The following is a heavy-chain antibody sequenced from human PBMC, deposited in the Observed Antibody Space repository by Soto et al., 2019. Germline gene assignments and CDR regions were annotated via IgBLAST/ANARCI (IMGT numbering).Heavy chain of an antibody. Sequence: ASVKVSCKASGYTFTSYYMHWVRQAPGQGLEWMGIINPSGGNTSYAQKFQGRVTMTRDTSTSTVYMELSSLRSEDTAVYYCASPLGGTDAFDIWGQGTMVTVSS. V-gene: IGHV1-46*01. J-gene: IGHJ3*02. CDR1: GYTFTSYY. CDR3: ASPLGGTDAFDI. CDR2: INPSGGNT. D-gene: IGHD1-1*01.